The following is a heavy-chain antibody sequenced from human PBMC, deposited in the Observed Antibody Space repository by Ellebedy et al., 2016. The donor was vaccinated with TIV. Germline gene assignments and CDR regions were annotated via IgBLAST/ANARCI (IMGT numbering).Heavy chain of an antibody. D-gene: IGHD2-2*01. CDR1: GVTFSSYG. J-gene: IGHJ4*02. V-gene: IGHV3-30*18. Sequence: GESLKISCAASGVTFSSYGIHWVRQAPGKGLEWVAVISYDGSNKYYADSVKGRFTISRDNSKNTLYLQMNSLRAEDTAVYYCAKDLGYCSSTSCYDYWGQGTLVTVSS. CDR3: AKDLGYCSSTSCYDY. CDR2: ISYDGSNK.